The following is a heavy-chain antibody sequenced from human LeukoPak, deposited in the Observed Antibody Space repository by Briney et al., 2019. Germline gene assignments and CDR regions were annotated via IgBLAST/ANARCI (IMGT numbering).Heavy chain of an antibody. CDR2: INPNSGDT. Sequence: ASVKVSCKASGYSFIGYYIHWVRQAPGQGLEWMGWINPNSGDTNYAQKFQGRVTMTRDTSINTAYMELTRLTSDDTAVYYCARVYSIRSFDYWGQGTLVTVSS. J-gene: IGHJ4*02. V-gene: IGHV1-2*02. CDR3: ARVYSIRSFDY. D-gene: IGHD2-15*01. CDR1: GYSFIGYY.